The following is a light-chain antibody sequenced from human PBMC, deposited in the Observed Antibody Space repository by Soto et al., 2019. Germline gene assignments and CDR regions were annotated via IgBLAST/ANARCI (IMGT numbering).Light chain of an antibody. CDR3: QFYDNHLSGGYV. CDR1: SSNIGAGFD. CDR2: GNN. Sequence: QSALTQSPSVSGAPGQSVSISCTGTSSNIGAGFDVHWYQQLPATAPKLLIYGNNNRPSGVPDRFSGSKSGTSASLAITGLQAEDETDYYCQFYDNHLSGGYVFGTGTKLTVL. V-gene: IGLV1-40*01. J-gene: IGLJ1*01.